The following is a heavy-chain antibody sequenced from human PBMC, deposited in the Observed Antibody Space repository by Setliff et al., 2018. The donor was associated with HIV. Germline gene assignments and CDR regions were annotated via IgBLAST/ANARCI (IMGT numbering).Heavy chain of an antibody. CDR1: GGSISSGSYY. CDR2: IYTSGST. V-gene: IGHV4-61*09. D-gene: IGHD6-13*01. CDR3: ARAFSSSWYRGDWFDP. J-gene: IGHJ5*02. Sequence: SETLSLTCTVSGGSISSGSYYWSWIRQPAGKGLEWIGHIYTSGSTNYNPSLKSRVTISVDTSKNQFSLKLSSVTAADTAVYYCARAFSSSWYRGDWFDPWVPETLLVTVSS.